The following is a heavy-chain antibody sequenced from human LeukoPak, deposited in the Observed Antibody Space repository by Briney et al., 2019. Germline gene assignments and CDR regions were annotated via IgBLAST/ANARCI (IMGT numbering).Heavy chain of an antibody. CDR2: ISWNSGSI. CDR1: GFTFDDYA. CDR3: AKGLLGYCSGGSCYYLDY. D-gene: IGHD2-15*01. J-gene: IGHJ4*02. Sequence: GGSLRLSCAASGFTFDDYAMHWVRQAPGKGLEWVSGISWNSGSIGYADSVKGRFTISRDNAKNSLYLQMNSLRAEDTAVYYCAKGLLGYCSGGSCYYLDYWGQGTLVTVSS. V-gene: IGHV3-9*01.